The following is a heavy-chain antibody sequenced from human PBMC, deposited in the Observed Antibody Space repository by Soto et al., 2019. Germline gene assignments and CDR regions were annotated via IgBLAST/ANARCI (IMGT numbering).Heavy chain of an antibody. Sequence: GGSLRLSCAASGFTFSSYAMHWVRQAPGKGLEWVAVISYDGSNKYYADSVKGRFTISRDNSKNTLYLQMNSLRAEDTAVYYCASGAGRDGYKNDYWGQGTLVTVSS. CDR1: GFTFSSYA. CDR2: ISYDGSNK. V-gene: IGHV3-30-3*01. J-gene: IGHJ4*02. D-gene: IGHD5-12*01. CDR3: ASGAGRDGYKNDY.